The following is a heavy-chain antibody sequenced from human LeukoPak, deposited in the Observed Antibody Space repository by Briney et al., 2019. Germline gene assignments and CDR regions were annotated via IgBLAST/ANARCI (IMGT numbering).Heavy chain of an antibody. D-gene: IGHD5-24*01. V-gene: IGHV5-51*01. CDR1: GFTVSSNY. CDR3: ARLSSRDGYNLKGYFDY. Sequence: GWSLRLSCAASGFTVSSNYMSWVRQAPGKGLEWMGIIYPGDSDTRYSPSFQGQVTISADKSISTAYLQWSSLKASDTAMYYCARLSSRDGYNLKGYFDYWGQGTLVTVSS. J-gene: IGHJ4*02. CDR2: IYPGDSDT.